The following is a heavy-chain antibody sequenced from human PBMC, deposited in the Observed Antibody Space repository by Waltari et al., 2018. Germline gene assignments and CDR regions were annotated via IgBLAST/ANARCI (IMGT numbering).Heavy chain of an antibody. D-gene: IGHD3-10*01. CDR2: ISYDGSNK. J-gene: IGHJ4*02. CDR3: ADGED. Sequence: QVQLVESGGGVVQPGRSLRLSCAASGFTFSSYAMHWVRQAPGKGLEWLAVISYDGSNKYYADSVKGRFTISRDNSKNTLYLQMNSLRAEDTAVYYCADGEDWGQGTLVTVSS. CDR1: GFTFSSYA. V-gene: IGHV3-30-3*01.